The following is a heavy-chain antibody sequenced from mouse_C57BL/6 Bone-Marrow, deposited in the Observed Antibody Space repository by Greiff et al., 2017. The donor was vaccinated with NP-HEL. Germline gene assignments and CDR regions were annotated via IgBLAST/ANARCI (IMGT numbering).Heavy chain of an antibody. CDR2: IRSKSSNYAT. J-gene: IGHJ3*01. D-gene: IGHD1-1*01. CDR1: GFTFNTYA. CDR3: VRDSYGSSYVWFAY. V-gene: IGHV10-3*01. Sequence: DVMLVESGGGLVQPKGSLKLSCAASGFTFNTYAMHWVRQAPGKGLDWVARIRSKSSNYATYYADSVKDRFTISRDDSQSMLYLQMNNLKTEDTAMYYCVRDSYGSSYVWFAYWGQGTLVTVSA.